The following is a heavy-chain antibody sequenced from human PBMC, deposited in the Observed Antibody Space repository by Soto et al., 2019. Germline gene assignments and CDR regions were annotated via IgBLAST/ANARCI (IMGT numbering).Heavy chain of an antibody. CDR3: ARPLSYSWNYVHYYYGMDV. D-gene: IGHD1-7*01. CDR2: IIPIFGTA. V-gene: IGHV1-69*13. J-gene: IGHJ6*02. Sequence: SVKVSCKASGGTFSSYAISWVRRAPGQGLEWMGGIIPIFGTANYAQKFQVRVTITADESTSTAYMELSSLRSEDTAVYYCARPLSYSWNYVHYYYGMDVWGQGTTVTVS. CDR1: GGTFSSYA.